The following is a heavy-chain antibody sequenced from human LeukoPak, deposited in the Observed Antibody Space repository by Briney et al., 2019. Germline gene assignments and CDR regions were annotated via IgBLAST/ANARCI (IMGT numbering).Heavy chain of an antibody. CDR3: ARGSSGWPWDWFDP. CDR1: GYTFTGYY. CDR2: INPNSGGT. D-gene: IGHD6-19*01. Sequence: GSVTVSCKASGYTFTGYYMHWVRQAPGQGVEWMGWINPNSGGTNYAQKFQGRVTITRDTSISTAYMELSRLRSDDTAVYYCARGSSGWPWDWFDPWGQGTLVTVSS. J-gene: IGHJ5*02. V-gene: IGHV1-2*02.